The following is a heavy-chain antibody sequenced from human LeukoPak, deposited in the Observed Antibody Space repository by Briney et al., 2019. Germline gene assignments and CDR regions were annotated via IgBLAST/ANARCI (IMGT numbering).Heavy chain of an antibody. CDR1: GFTFDDYG. J-gene: IGHJ6*04. V-gene: IGHV3-20*04. Sequence: CPGGSLRLSCAASGFTFDDYGMSWVRQAPGKGLEWVSGINWNGGSTGYADSVKGRFTISRDNAKNSLYLQMNSLRAEDTAVYYCARDRRGSGNYYIPEKIVWGKGTTVTISS. D-gene: IGHD3-10*01. CDR3: ARDRRGSGNYYIPEKIV. CDR2: INWNGGST.